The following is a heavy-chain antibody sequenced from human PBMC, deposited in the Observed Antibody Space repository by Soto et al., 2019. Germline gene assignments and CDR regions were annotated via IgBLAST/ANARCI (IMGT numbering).Heavy chain of an antibody. CDR3: AKDRVVVPARTTTFDY. CDR2: ISGSGGST. J-gene: IGHJ4*02. D-gene: IGHD2-2*01. Sequence: GGSLRLSCAASGFTVSSNYMSWVRQAPGKGLEWVSAISGSGGSTYYADSVKGRFTISRDNSKNTLYLQMNSLRAEDTAVYYCAKDRVVVPARTTTFDYWGQGTLVTVSS. CDR1: GFTVSSNY. V-gene: IGHV3-23*01.